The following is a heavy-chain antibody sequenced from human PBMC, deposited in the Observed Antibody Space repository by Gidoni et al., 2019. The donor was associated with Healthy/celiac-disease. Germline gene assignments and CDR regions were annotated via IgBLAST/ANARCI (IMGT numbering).Heavy chain of an antibody. CDR3: ARDGHSGSYEAFDI. Sequence: QVQLVQSGAEVKKPGSSVKVSCKASGGTFSSYAISWVRQAPGQGLECMGCIIPIFGTANYAQKFQGRVTITADESTSTAYMELSSLRSEDTAVYYCARDGHSGSYEAFDIWGQGTMVTVSS. CDR2: IIPIFGTA. D-gene: IGHD1-26*01. J-gene: IGHJ3*02. V-gene: IGHV1-69*01. CDR1: GGTFSSYA.